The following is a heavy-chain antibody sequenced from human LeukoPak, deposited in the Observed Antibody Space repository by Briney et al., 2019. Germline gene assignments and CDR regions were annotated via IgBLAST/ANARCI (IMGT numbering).Heavy chain of an antibody. CDR3: ARDPGGATTRFDY. J-gene: IGHJ4*02. Sequence: SETLSLTCTVSGGSLSSSSYYWGWIRQPPGKGLEWIGSIYYSGSTYYNPSLKSRVTISVDTSKNQFSLKLSSVTAADTAVYYCARDPGGATTRFDYWGQGTLVTVSS. V-gene: IGHV4-39*07. CDR1: GGSLSSSSYY. D-gene: IGHD1-26*01. CDR2: IYYSGST.